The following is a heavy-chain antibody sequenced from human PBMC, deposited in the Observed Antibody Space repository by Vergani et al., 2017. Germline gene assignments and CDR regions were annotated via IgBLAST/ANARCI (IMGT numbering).Heavy chain of an antibody. D-gene: IGHD5-18*01. Sequence: QVQLVQSGAEVKKPGSSVKVSCKASGGTFSSYAISWVRQAPGQGLEWMGGIIPIFGTANYAQKFQGRVTITADESTSTAYMELSSLRSEDTAVYYCARGRYKNRKYYFDYWGQGTLVTVSS. V-gene: IGHV1-69*01. CDR3: ARGRYKNRKYYFDY. CDR2: IIPIFGTA. J-gene: IGHJ4*02. CDR1: GGTFSSYA.